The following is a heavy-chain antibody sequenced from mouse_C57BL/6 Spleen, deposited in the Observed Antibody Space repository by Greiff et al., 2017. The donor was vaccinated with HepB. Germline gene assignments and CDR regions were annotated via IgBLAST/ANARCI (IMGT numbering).Heavy chain of an antibody. CDR3: TRKGLRSVGNFDY. CDR2: IDPETGGT. CDR1: GYTFTDYE. J-gene: IGHJ2*01. D-gene: IGHD1-1*01. Sequence: QVQLQQSGAELVRPGASVTLSCEASGYTFTDYEMHWVKQTPVHGLEWIGAIDPETGGTAYNQKFKGKAILTADKSSSTAYMELRSLTSEDSAVYYCTRKGLRSVGNFDYWGQGTTLTVSA. V-gene: IGHV1-15*01.